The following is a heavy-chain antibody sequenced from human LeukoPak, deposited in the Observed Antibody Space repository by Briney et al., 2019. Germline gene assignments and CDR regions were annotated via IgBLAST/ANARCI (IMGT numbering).Heavy chain of an antibody. CDR2: INPNSGDT. D-gene: IGHD6-19*01. J-gene: IGHJ4*02. Sequence: ASVKVSCKASGYTFTGYYMNWVRQAPGQGLEWMGSINPNSGDTDYAQKFQGRVTMTRDTSISTAYMELSRLRSDDTAVYYCARDGIAVAGTFDYWGQGTLVTVSS. V-gene: IGHV1-2*02. CDR3: ARDGIAVAGTFDY. CDR1: GYTFTGYY.